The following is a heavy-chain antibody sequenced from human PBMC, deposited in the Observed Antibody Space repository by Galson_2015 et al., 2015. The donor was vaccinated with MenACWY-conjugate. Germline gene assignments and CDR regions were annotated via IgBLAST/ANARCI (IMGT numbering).Heavy chain of an antibody. J-gene: IGHJ6*02. V-gene: IGHV5-51*01. CDR2: ISPGDSNT. CDR3: ARHPPGGRGMDV. Sequence: KVSCKATGYSFTTYWIAWVRQMPGTGLEWMGLISPGDSNTRYSPSFQGQVTISADKSISTAYLQRSSLKASDTAMYYCARHPPGGRGMDVWGQGTTVTVSS. D-gene: IGHD1-26*01. CDR1: GYSFTTYW.